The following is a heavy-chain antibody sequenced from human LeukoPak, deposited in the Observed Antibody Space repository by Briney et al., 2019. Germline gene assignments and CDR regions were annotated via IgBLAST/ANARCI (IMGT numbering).Heavy chain of an antibody. CDR2: IYHSGST. CDR3: ARDRGSGGITLGGYFDY. V-gene: IGHV4-38-2*02. CDR1: GYSISSGYY. J-gene: IGHJ4*02. D-gene: IGHD2-15*01. Sequence: SETLSLTCTVPGYSISSGYYWGWIRQPPGKGLEWIGSIYHSGSTYYNPSLKSRVTISVDTSKNQFSLKLSSVTAADTAVYYCARDRGSGGITLGGYFDYWGQGTLVTVSS.